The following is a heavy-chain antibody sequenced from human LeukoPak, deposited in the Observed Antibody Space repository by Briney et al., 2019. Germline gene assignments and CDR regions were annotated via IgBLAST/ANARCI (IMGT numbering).Heavy chain of an antibody. CDR2: VNGDGSST. CDR1: GFTFSTYW. Sequence: PGGSLRLSCAASGFTFSTYWMHWVRQAPGKGLVWVSRVNGDGSSTNYADSVMGRFTISRDNAKNTLYLQMNSLRAEDTAVYYCARDGIAAVDFDYWGQGILVTVSS. J-gene: IGHJ4*02. D-gene: IGHD6-13*01. V-gene: IGHV3-74*01. CDR3: ARDGIAAVDFDY.